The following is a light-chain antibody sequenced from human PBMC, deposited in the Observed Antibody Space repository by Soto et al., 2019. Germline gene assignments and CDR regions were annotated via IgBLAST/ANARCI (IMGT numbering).Light chain of an antibody. J-gene: IGKJ1*01. CDR2: LGS. Sequence: DIVMTQSPLSLPVTPGEPASISCRSSQSLLHSNGYNYLDWYLQKPGQSPQLLIYLGSNRASGVPDRFSGSGSGTDFTLKISRVEAEDFGVYYCMQALQTPRTFGQGNKVEIK. CDR3: MQALQTPRT. CDR1: QSLLHSNGYNY. V-gene: IGKV2-28*01.